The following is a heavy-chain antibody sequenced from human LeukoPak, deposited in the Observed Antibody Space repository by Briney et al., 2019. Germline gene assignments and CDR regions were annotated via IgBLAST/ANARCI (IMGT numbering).Heavy chain of an antibody. J-gene: IGHJ4*02. CDR1: GFTFSSYA. D-gene: IGHD2-15*01. CDR2: ISYDGSNK. CDR3: AKNRYCSGSGCYEGYYFDY. V-gene: IGHV3-30-3*02. Sequence: GGSLRLSCAASGFTFSSYAMHWVRQAPGKGLEWVAVISYDGSNKYYADSVKGRFTISRDNSKNTLYLQLNSLRADDTAVYYRAKNRYCSGSGCYEGYYFDYWGQGTLVTVSS.